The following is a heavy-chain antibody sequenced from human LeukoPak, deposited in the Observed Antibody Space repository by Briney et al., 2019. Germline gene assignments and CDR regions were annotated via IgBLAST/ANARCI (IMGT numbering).Heavy chain of an antibody. V-gene: IGHV1-8*01. CDR3: ARAFFNVDTAMVIYDEYYYYYMDV. CDR1: GYTFTSYD. J-gene: IGHJ6*03. Sequence: ASVKVSCKASGYTFTSYDINWVRQATGQGLEWMGWMNPNSGNTGYAQKFQGRVTMTRNTSISTAYMELSSLRSEDTAVYYCARAFFNVDTAMVIYDEYYYYYMDVWGKGTTVTISS. CDR2: MNPNSGNT. D-gene: IGHD5-18*01.